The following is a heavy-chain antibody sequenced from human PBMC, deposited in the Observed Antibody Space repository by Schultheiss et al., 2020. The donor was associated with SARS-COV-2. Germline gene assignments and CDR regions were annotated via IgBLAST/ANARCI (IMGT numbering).Heavy chain of an antibody. V-gene: IGHV3-21*01. D-gene: IGHD3-16*01. CDR1: GFTFSSYS. CDR2: ISSSSSYI. J-gene: IGHJ4*02. CDR3: ARDLWDYDYVWGSYDY. Sequence: GGSLRLSCAASGFTFSSYSMNWVRQAPGKGLEWVSSISSSSSYIYYADSVKGRFTISRDNAKNSLYLQMNSLRAEDTAVYYCARDLWDYDYVWGSYDYWGQGTLVTVSS.